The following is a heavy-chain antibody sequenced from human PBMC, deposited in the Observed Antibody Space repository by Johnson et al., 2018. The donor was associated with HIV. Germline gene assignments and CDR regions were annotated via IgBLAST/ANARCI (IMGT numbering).Heavy chain of an antibody. CDR2: IKSDGSST. D-gene: IGHD3-3*01. Sequence: VQLVESGGGLVQPGGSLRLSCAASGFTFSSYWMSWVRQAPGKGLVWVSRIKSDGSSTTYADSVTGRFTISRDNSKNTLYLQMNSLRAEDTAVYYCAKGLTFFGVAMINAPLDIWDQGTMVTVSS. J-gene: IGHJ3*02. V-gene: IGHV3-74*02. CDR3: AKGLTFFGVAMINAPLDI. CDR1: GFTFSSYW.